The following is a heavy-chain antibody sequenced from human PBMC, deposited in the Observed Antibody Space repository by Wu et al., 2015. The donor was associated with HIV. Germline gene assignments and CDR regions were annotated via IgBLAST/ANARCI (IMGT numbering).Heavy chain of an antibody. Sequence: QVHLVQSGAEVKKPGSSVKISCKASGKTFNAINWVRQAPGQGLEWLGGIIPLFGTTEYAQVLQGRFTITTDESTSTAYMSLSSLRFEDTAVYYCARGDLVYSSSWYRKYNWFDPWGQGTLVTVSS. CDR1: GKTFNA. J-gene: IGHJ5*02. CDR2: IIPLFGTT. D-gene: IGHD6-13*01. CDR3: ARGDLVYSSSWYRKYNWFDP. V-gene: IGHV1-69*05.